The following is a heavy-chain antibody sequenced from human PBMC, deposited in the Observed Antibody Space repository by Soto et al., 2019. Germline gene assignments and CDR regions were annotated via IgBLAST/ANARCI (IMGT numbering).Heavy chain of an antibody. CDR3: ARGGYRTLAWFDP. Sequence: PSETLSLTCTVSGGSISNYYWSWIRQPPGKGLEWIANIYHSGTTNYNLSLKGRVSISIDSSKNQVSLRLKSVTAADTAVYYCARGGYRTLAWFDPWGQGTLVTVSS. V-gene: IGHV4-59*01. D-gene: IGHD5-18*01. CDR1: GGSISNYY. J-gene: IGHJ5*02. CDR2: IYHSGTT.